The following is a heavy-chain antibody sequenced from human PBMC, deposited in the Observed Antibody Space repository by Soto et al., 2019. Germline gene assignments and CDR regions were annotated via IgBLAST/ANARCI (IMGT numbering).Heavy chain of an antibody. V-gene: IGHV4-31*03. CDR1: GGSISSGGYY. J-gene: IGHJ5*02. CDR3: AKFNDYGDPNWFDP. D-gene: IGHD4-17*01. CDR2: IYYSGST. Sequence: SETLSLTCTVSGGSISSGGYYWSWIRQHPGKGLEWIGYIYYSGSTYYNPSLKSRVTISVDTSKNQFSLKLSSVTAADTAVYYCAKFNDYGDPNWFDPWGQGTLVTVSS.